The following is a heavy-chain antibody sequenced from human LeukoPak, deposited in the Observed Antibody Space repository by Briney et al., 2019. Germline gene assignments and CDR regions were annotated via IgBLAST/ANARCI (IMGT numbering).Heavy chain of an antibody. J-gene: IGHJ4*02. CDR1: GGSISSSY. V-gene: IGHV4-59*01. CDR2: IYYSGNT. D-gene: IGHD6-19*01. Sequence: PSETLSLTCSVSGGSISSSYWTWIRQPPGKGLEWIGYIYYSGNTNYNPSLKSRVTISVDTSKNQFSLKLSSVTAADTAVYYCAREQGSGWYRYFDYWGQGTLVTVSS. CDR3: AREQGSGWYRYFDY.